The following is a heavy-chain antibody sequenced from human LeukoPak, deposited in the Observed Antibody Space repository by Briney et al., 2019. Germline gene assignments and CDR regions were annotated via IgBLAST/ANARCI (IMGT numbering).Heavy chain of an antibody. CDR1: GFTFSSYA. Sequence: HPGGSLRLSCAASGFTFSSYAMSWVRQAPGKGLEWVSAISGSGGSTYYADSVKGRFTISRDNSKNTLYLQMNSLRAEDTAVYYCAKSLRDFWSGYNPPDYWGQGTLVTVSS. CDR2: ISGSGGST. CDR3: AKSLRDFWSGYNPPDY. D-gene: IGHD3-3*01. J-gene: IGHJ4*02. V-gene: IGHV3-23*01.